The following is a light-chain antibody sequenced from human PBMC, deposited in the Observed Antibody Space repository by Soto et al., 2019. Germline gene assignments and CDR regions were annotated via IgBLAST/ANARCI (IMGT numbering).Light chain of an antibody. CDR1: SGHSKYL. CDR2: LEGSGIC. CDR3: EYSGNSTWV. V-gene: IGLV4-60*02. Sequence: QSVLTQSSSASASLGSSVKLTCIVGSGHSKYLIACHHKQPGKAPRYLMELEGSGICNKGCGVPERFSGSSSAAARYLTICNLHFEDDADYGSEYSGNSTWVFGGGTKLTVL. J-gene: IGLJ3*02.